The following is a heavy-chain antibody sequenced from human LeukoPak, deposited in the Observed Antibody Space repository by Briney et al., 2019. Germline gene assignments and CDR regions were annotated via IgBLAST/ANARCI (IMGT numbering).Heavy chain of an antibody. J-gene: IGHJ4*02. CDR1: GYTFTGYY. D-gene: IGHD3-9*01. CDR2: INPNSGGT. CDR3: AGGADQLTYYDILTGYDHPPNPKY. V-gene: IGHV1-2*02. Sequence: GASVKVSCKASGYTFTGYYMHWVRQAPGQGLEWMGWINPNSGGTNYAQKFQGRVTMTSDTSISTAYMELSRLRSDDTAVYYCAGGADQLTYYDILTGYDHPPNPKYWGQGTLVTVSS.